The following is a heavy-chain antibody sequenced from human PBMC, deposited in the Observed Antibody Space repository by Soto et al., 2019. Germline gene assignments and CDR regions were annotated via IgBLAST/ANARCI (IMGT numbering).Heavy chain of an antibody. J-gene: IGHJ6*02. V-gene: IGHV3-23*01. CDR2: ISGSGGST. D-gene: IGHD2-15*01. CDR3: AKGLGTYCSGGSCYSLNYGMDV. CDR1: GFTFSSYA. Sequence: GGSLRLSCAASGFTFSSYAMSWVRQAPWKGLEWVSAISGSGGSTYYADSVKGRFTISRDNSKNTLYLQMNSLRAEDTAVYYCAKGLGTYCSGGSCYSLNYGMDVWGQGTTVTVSS.